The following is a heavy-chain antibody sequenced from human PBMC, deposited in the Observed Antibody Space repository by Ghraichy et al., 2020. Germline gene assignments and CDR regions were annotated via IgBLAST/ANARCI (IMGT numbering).Heavy chain of an antibody. V-gene: IGHV4-38-2*02. J-gene: IGHJ5*02. Sequence: SETLSLTCTVSGYSISSGYYWGWIRQPPGKGLEWIGSIYHSGSTYYNPSLKSRVTISVDTSKNQFSLKLSSVTAADTAVYYCARRDIGGSGGDWFDPWGQGALVTVSS. CDR2: IYHSGST. CDR3: ARRDIGGSGGDWFDP. D-gene: IGHD3-10*01. CDR1: GYSISSGYY.